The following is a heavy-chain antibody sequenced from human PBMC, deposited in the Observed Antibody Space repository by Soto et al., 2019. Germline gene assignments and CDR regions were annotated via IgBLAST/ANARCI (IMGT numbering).Heavy chain of an antibody. V-gene: IGHV1-69*13. CDR2: IIPIFGTA. CDR3: ARGDYGGNFGFDYYYYGMDV. J-gene: IGHJ6*02. CDR1: GGTFSSYA. D-gene: IGHD4-17*01. Sequence: SVKVSFKASGGTFSSYAISWVRQAPGQGLEWMGGIIPIFGTANYAQKFQGRVTITADESTSTAYMELSSLRSEDTAVYYCARGDYGGNFGFDYYYYGMDVWGQGTTVTVSS.